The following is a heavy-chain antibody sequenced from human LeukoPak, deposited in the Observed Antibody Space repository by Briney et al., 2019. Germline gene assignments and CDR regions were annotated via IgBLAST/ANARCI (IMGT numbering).Heavy chain of an antibody. CDR3: AKGVGYCNGGSCQQFDY. D-gene: IGHD2-15*01. V-gene: IGHV3-21*04. J-gene: IGHJ4*02. CDR1: EFSVGSNY. Sequence: GGSLRLSCAASEFSVGSNYMTWVRQAPGKGLEWVSSISSSSSYIYYADSVKGRFTISRDNSKNTLYLQMNSLGAEDTAVYYCAKGVGYCNGGSCQQFDYWGQGTLVTVSS. CDR2: ISSSSSYI.